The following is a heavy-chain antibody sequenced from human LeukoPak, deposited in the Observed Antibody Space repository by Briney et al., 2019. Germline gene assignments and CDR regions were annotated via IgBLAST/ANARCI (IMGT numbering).Heavy chain of an antibody. CDR2: IYYSRST. CDR1: GGSISSYY. CDR3: AGTGRVYRAFDI. J-gene: IGHJ3*02. Sequence: SETLSLTCTVSGGSISSYYWSWIRQPPGKGLEWIGYIYYSRSTNYNPSLKSRVTISVDTSKNQFSLKLSSVTAADTAVYYCAGTGRVYRAFDIWGQGTMVTVSS. D-gene: IGHD3-16*02. V-gene: IGHV4-59*08.